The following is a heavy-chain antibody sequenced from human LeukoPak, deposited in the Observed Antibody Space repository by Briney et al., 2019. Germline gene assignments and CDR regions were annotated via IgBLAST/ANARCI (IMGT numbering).Heavy chain of an antibody. Sequence: GGSLRLSCVASGFTFSTYEMHWVRQAAGRGLEWVSAIYLSGDTYYLASVKGRFTISRENAKNSLYLQMNSLTAGDTAVYYCVRLCKGDCNVFDIWGQGTMVTVSS. CDR1: GFTFSTYE. D-gene: IGHD2-21*02. V-gene: IGHV3-13*04. CDR2: IYLSGDT. CDR3: VRLCKGDCNVFDI. J-gene: IGHJ3*02.